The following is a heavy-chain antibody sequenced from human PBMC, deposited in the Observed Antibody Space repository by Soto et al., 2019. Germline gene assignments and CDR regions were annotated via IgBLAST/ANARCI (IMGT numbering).Heavy chain of an antibody. D-gene: IGHD3-10*01. J-gene: IGHJ6*02. Sequence: QVQLVESGGGVVQPGRSLRLSCAASGFTFSSYGMHWVRQAPGKGLEWVAVIWYDGSNKYYADSVKGRFTISRDNSKNTLYLQMNSLRAEDTAVYYCARDQSLWFGESYYGMDVWGQGTTVTVSS. CDR2: IWYDGSNK. CDR1: GFTFSSYG. V-gene: IGHV3-33*01. CDR3: ARDQSLWFGESYYGMDV.